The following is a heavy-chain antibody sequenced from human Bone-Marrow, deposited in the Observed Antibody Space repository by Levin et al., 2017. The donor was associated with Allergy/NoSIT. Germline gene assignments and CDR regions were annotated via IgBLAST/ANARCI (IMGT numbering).Heavy chain of an antibody. Sequence: GESLKISCKVSGYTLTELSMHWVRQAPGKGLEWMGGFDPEDGETIYAQKFQGRVTMTEDTSTDTAYMELSSLRSEDTAVYYCATPLRTIFGVTGAFDIWGQGTMVTVSS. J-gene: IGHJ3*02. CDR2: FDPEDGET. CDR3: ATPLRTIFGVTGAFDI. V-gene: IGHV1-24*01. D-gene: IGHD3-3*01. CDR1: GYTLTELS.